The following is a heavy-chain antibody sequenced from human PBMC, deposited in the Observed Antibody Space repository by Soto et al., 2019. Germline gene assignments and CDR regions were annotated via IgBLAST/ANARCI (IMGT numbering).Heavy chain of an antibody. Sequence: SETLSLTCAVYGGSFSGYYWSWIRQPPGKGLEWIGEINHSGSTNYNPSLKSRVTISVDTSKNQFSLKLSSVTAADTAVYYCARPSQLRGTAFDPWGQGTLVTVSS. D-gene: IGHD3-3*01. J-gene: IGHJ5*02. CDR1: GGSFSGYY. CDR3: ARPSQLRGTAFDP. CDR2: INHSGST. V-gene: IGHV4-34*01.